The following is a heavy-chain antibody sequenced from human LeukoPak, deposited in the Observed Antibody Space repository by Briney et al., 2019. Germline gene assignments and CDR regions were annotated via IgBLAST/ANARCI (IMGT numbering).Heavy chain of an antibody. J-gene: IGHJ4*02. CDR1: GFTFSSYA. CDR3: AKVWGRIVGATRPVDY. V-gene: IGHV3-23*01. CDR2: ISGSGGST. Sequence: PAGGSLRLSCAASGFTFSSYAMSWVRQAPGKGLEWVSAISGSGGSTYYADSVKGRFTISRDNSKNTLYLQMNSLRAEDTAVYYCAKVWGRIVGATRPVDYWGQGTLVTVSS. D-gene: IGHD1-26*01.